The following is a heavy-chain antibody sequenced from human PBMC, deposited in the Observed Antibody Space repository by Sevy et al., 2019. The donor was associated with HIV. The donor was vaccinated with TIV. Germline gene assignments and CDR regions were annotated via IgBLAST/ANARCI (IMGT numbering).Heavy chain of an antibody. CDR1: GFTFSSYS. D-gene: IGHD1-26*01. CDR2: ISSSGSYI. V-gene: IGHV3-21*01. J-gene: IGHJ4*02. CDR3: ARVVEANVDY. Sequence: GGSRRLSCAASGFTFSSYSMNWVRQAPGKGLEWVSSISSSGSYIYYADSVKGRFTISRDNAKNSLYLQMNSLRAEDTAVYYCARVVEANVDYWGQGTLVTVSS.